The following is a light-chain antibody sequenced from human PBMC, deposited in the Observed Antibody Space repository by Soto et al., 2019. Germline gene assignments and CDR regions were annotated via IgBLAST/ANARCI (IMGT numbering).Light chain of an antibody. J-gene: IGLJ2*01. CDR2: LNSDGSH. CDR3: QLWGTGIQV. Sequence: QPVLTQSPSASASLGASVKLTCTLSSGHSSYAIAWYQQQPEKGPRYLMKLNSDGSHSKGDGIPDRFSGSSSGAERYLTISSLRSVDEADYYCQLWGTGIQVFGGGTKLTVL. V-gene: IGLV4-69*01. CDR1: SGHSSYA.